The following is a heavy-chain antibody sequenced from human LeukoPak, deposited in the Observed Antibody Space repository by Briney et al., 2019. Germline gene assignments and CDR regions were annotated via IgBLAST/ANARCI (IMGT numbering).Heavy chain of an antibody. CDR3: ARVPRLSGSYYGNYYYGMDV. D-gene: IGHD1-26*01. J-gene: IGHJ6*02. V-gene: IGHV4-59*01. CDR2: IYYSGST. Sequence: SETLSLTCTVSGGSISSYYGSWIRQPPGKGLEWIGYIYYSGSTNYNPSLKSRVTISVDTSKNQFSLKLSSVTAADTAVYYCARVPRLSGSYYGNYYYGMDVWGQGTTVTVSS. CDR1: GGSISSYY.